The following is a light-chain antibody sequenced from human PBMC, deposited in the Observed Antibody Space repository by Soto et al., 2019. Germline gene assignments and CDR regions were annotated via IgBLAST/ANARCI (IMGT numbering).Light chain of an antibody. CDR3: LQDYNYPWT. CDR1: QGISNY. J-gene: IGKJ1*01. Sequence: ATQMTQSPSSLSASVGDRVTISCRASQGISNYLAWYQQRPGKAPKLLIFGATTLQSGVPSRFSASGSGPDFTLTISSLQPEDFETYYCLQDYNYPWTFGQGTKVDIX. CDR2: GAT. V-gene: IGKV1-6*01.